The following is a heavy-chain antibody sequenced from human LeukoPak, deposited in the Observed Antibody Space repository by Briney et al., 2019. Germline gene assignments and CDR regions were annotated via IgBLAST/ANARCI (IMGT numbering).Heavy chain of an antibody. D-gene: IGHD5-12*01. J-gene: IGHJ4*02. CDR3: ARDHHFSSHGRSGYDIDRYYFDY. CDR1: GGTFSSYA. Sequence: GASVKVSCKASGGTFSSYAISWVRQAPGQGLEWMGRIIPILGIANYAQKFQGRVTITADKSTSTAYMELSSLRSEDTAVYYCARDHHFSSHGRSGYDIDRYYFDYWGQGTLVTVSS. V-gene: IGHV1-69*04. CDR2: IIPILGIA.